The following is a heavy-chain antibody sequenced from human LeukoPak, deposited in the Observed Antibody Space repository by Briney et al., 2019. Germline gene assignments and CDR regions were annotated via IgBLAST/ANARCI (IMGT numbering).Heavy chain of an antibody. J-gene: IGHJ3*02. Sequence: SETLSLTCTVSGGSISSYYWSWIRQPPGKGLEWIGYIYYSGSTNYNPSLKSRVTISVDTSKNQFSLKLSSVTAADTAVYYCAKDLDIVVARAFDIWGQGTMVTVSS. CDR2: IYYSGST. V-gene: IGHV4-59*01. CDR1: GGSISSYY. D-gene: IGHD2-2*01. CDR3: AKDLDIVVARAFDI.